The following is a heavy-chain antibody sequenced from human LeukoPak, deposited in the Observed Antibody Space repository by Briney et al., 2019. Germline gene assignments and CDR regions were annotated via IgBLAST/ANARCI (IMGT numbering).Heavy chain of an antibody. J-gene: IGHJ4*02. CDR3: TRLEGGFDY. D-gene: IGHD3-16*01. CDR2: IRSKANNYAT. Sequence: GGSLRLSCAASGFSFSGSSMHWVRQASGKGLEWVGRIRSKANNYATAYAESVKGRFTISRDDSKNTAYLQMNSLQTGDTAVYYCTRLEGGFDYWGQGTLVTVSS. CDR1: GFSFSGSS. V-gene: IGHV3-73*01.